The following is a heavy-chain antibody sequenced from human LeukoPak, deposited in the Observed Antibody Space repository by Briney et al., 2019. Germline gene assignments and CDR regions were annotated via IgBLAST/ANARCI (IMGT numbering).Heavy chain of an antibody. D-gene: IGHD3-3*01. J-gene: IGHJ6*03. CDR3: ARSRFYYYMDV. Sequence: SETLSLTCTVSGYSISSGYYWGYIRQPPGKGLEWIGSIYHSGSTYYNPSLKSRVTISVDTSKDQFSLKLSSVAAADTAVYYCARSRFYYYMDVWGKGTTVTVSS. V-gene: IGHV4-38-2*02. CDR1: GYSISSGYY. CDR2: IYHSGST.